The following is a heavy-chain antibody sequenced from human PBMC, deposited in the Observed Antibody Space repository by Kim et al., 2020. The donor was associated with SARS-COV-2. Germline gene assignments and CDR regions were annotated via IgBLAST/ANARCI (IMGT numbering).Heavy chain of an antibody. CDR3: VGSTCWYGAFAP. Sequence: GGSLRLSCAASTLTYTRYVMTWVRQAPGKGLEWVSSICGSGGSAYYAYSVKRRFTSSRDNKKSTQYLKMNILTAEDTVEYYCVGSTCWYGAFAPLGQG. J-gene: IGHJ5*02. CDR2: ICGSGGSA. V-gene: IGHV3-23*01. CDR1: TLTYTRYV. D-gene: IGHD6-13*01.